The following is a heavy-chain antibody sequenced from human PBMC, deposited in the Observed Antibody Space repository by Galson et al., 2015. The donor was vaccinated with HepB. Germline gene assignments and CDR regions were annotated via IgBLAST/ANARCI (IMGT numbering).Heavy chain of an antibody. V-gene: IGHV3-43D*03. CDR3: AKDPYGSGSYSLALDI. D-gene: IGHD3-10*01. CDR2: ISWDGGST. CDR1: GFTFDDYA. Sequence: SLRLSCAASGFTFDDYAMHWVRQALGKGLEWVSLISWDGGSTYYADSVKGRFTISRDNSKNSLYLQMNSLRAEDTALYYCAKDPYGSGSYSLALDIWGQGTMVTVSS. J-gene: IGHJ3*02.